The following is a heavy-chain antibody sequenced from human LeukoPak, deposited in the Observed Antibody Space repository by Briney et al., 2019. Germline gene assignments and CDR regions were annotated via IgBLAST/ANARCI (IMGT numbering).Heavy chain of an antibody. CDR1: GFTVSSNY. J-gene: IGHJ4*02. V-gene: IGHV3-53*01. CDR2: ISGSGGST. CDR3: ARGISGSYYFHY. D-gene: IGHD1-26*01. Sequence: GGSLRLSCAASGFTVSSNYMSWVRQAPGKGLEWVSAISGSGGSTYYADSVKGRFTISRDNSKNTLYLQMNSLRAEDTAVYYCARGISGSYYFHYWGQGTLVTVSS.